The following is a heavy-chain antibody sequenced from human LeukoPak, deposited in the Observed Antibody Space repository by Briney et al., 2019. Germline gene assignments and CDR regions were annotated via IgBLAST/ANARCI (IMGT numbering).Heavy chain of an antibody. CDR1: GYTFTSYY. D-gene: IGHD3-22*01. CDR2: INPSGGST. CDR3: AIISQNYDSSGYDY. Sequence: ASVKVSCKASGYTFTSYYMHWVRQAPGQGLEWMGIINPSGGSTSYAQKFQGRVTMTRDMSTSTVYMELSSPRSEDTAVYYCAIISQNYDSSGYDYWGQGTLVTVSS. J-gene: IGHJ4*02. V-gene: IGHV1-46*01.